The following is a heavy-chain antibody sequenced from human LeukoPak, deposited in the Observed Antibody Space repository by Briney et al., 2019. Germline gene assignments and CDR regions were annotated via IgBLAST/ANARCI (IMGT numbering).Heavy chain of an antibody. J-gene: IGHJ6*02. Sequence: ASVKVSCKASGYTFTGYYMHWMRQAPGQGLEWMGWINPNSGGTNYAQKFQGWVTMTRDTSISTAYMELSRLRSDDTAVYYCVRDIVVSKEGYYYYYGMDVWGQGTTVTVSS. D-gene: IGHD3-22*01. CDR2: INPNSGGT. V-gene: IGHV1-2*04. CDR3: VRDIVVSKEGYYYYYGMDV. CDR1: GYTFTGYY.